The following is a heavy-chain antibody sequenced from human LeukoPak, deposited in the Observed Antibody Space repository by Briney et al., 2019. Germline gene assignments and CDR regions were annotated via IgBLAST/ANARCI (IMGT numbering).Heavy chain of an antibody. Sequence: SSETLSLTCTVSGDSISSGDYYWSWIRQPAGKGLEWIGRISSSGSTNYNPSLKSRVTISVDTSKNQFSLKLSSVTAADTAVYYCARSSRSWSTFDNWGQGTLVTVSS. J-gene: IGHJ4*02. CDR3: ARSSRSWSTFDN. CDR1: GDSISSGDYY. CDR2: ISSSGST. D-gene: IGHD2-2*01. V-gene: IGHV4-61*02.